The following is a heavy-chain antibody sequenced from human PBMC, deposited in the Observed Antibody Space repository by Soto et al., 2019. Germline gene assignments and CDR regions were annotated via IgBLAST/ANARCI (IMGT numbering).Heavy chain of an antibody. V-gene: IGHV3-30*18. D-gene: IGHD4-17*01. CDR3: AKGGTYGDRDLDY. Sequence: QVQLVESGGGVVQPGRTLRLSCTASGIAFSRSFMHWVRQAPGKGLEWVAVISYDGSLKFYGDSVKGRFTISRDNSKNTLFLLLDSLRSDDTATYYCAKGGTYGDRDLDYWGQGTLVTVSS. J-gene: IGHJ4*02. CDR2: ISYDGSLK. CDR1: GIAFSRSF.